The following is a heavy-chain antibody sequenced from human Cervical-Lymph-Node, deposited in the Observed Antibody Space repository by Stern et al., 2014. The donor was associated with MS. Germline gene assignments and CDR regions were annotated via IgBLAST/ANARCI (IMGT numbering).Heavy chain of an antibody. CDR1: GGSISSSNW. J-gene: IGHJ4*02. CDR3: ARGFVGLSHLGFDY. Sequence: QVQLQESGPGLVKPSGTLSLTCAVSGGSISSSNWWSWVRQPPGKGLEWIGEIYHSGSTHYNPSLKSRVPISVDKSKNQFFLKLSSVTAADTAVYYCARGFVGLSHLGFDYWGQGTLVTVSS. CDR2: IYHSGST. V-gene: IGHV4-4*02. D-gene: IGHD3-16*02.